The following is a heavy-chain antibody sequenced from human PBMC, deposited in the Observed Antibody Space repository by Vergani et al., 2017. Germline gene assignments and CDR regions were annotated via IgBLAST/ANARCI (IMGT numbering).Heavy chain of an antibody. J-gene: IGHJ6*02. CDR3: TTDPRYYGGGSSYWLRDHHYYGMDV. V-gene: IGHV3-15*07. CDR2: IKSTFDRGTT. CDR1: GFSFRNAW. Sequence: EVQLVESGGGLVQPGGSLRLSCVASGFSFRNAWMNWVRRTPGKGLEWVGRIKSTFDRGTTDYAAAVKGRFTISRDDSKNTLFLQMNGLKTEDIGVYYCTTDPRYYGGGSSYWLRDHHYYGMDVWGQGTTVTVSS. D-gene: IGHD2-21*01.